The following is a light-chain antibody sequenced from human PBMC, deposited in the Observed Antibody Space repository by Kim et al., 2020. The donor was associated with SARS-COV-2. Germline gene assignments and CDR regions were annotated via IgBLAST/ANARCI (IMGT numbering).Light chain of an antibody. CDR2: EVS. Sequence: QSALTQPPSASGSPGQSVTISCTGSSSDVGGYKYVSWYQQDPGKAPKLIIFEVSKRPSGVPDRFSGSKSGNTASLTVSGLQAEDESDYYCSSYAGSNLIFGGGTQLTVL. J-gene: IGLJ2*01. CDR3: SSYAGSNLI. CDR1: SSDVGGYKY. V-gene: IGLV2-8*01.